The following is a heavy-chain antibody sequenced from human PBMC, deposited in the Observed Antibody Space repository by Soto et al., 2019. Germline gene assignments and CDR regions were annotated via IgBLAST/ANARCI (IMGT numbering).Heavy chain of an antibody. CDR1: GYTFTSYY. CDR3: ASXAXTTPQRRNYXDV. D-gene: IGHD1-7*01. Sequence: QVQLVQSGAEVKKPGASVKVSCKASGYTFTSYYMHWVRQAPGQGLEWMGIINPSGGSTSYAQKXXXXXXXXXXXXXXXXXXXXXXXXXXXXXXXYCASXAXTTPQRRNYXDVWGKGTTVTVSS. CDR2: INPSGGST. V-gene: IGHV1-46*01. J-gene: IGHJ6*03.